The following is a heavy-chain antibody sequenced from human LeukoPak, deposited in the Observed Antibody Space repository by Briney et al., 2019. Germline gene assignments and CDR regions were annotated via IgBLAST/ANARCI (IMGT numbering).Heavy chain of an antibody. J-gene: IGHJ6*03. Sequence: SETLSLTCTVSGGSISSSSYYWGWIRQPPGKGLEWIGSIYYSGSSFDNPALKSRVTISVDMSKNQFSLKLSSVTAADTAVYYCARESRTYYYYYMDVWGKGTTVTVSS. V-gene: IGHV4-39*02. CDR3: ARESRTYYYYYMDV. CDR1: GGSISSSSYY. CDR2: IYYSGSS.